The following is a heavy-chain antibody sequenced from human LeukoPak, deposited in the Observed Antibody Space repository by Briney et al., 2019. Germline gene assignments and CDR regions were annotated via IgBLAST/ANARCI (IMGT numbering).Heavy chain of an antibody. D-gene: IGHD1-1*01. V-gene: IGHV4-38-2*02. Sequence: PSETLSLTCSVSGDSISRGYYCGWIRQPPGKGLEWIGSVSHGGAAHDSMATFYNPSLKSRVTMPVDTSKNQFSLRLTSVTAADTALYFCANRLLRSGTGAFDIWGLGTVVVVSS. CDR1: GDSISRGYY. CDR2: VSHGGAAHDSMAT. CDR3: ANRLLRSGTGAFDI. J-gene: IGHJ3*02.